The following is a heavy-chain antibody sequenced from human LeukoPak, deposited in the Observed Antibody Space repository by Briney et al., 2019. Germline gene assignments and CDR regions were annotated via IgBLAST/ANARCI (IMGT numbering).Heavy chain of an antibody. CDR1: GGTFSSYA. CDR3: ARHYDFWSGYSAGDYYYYYMDV. J-gene: IGHJ6*03. V-gene: IGHV1-69*06. D-gene: IGHD3-3*01. CDR2: IIPIFGTA. Sequence: GASVKVSCKASGGTFSSYAISWVRQAPGQGLEWMGGIIPIFGTANYAQKFQGRVTITADKSTSTAYMELSSLRSEDTAVYYCARHYDFWSGYSAGDYYYYYMDVWGKGTTVTVSS.